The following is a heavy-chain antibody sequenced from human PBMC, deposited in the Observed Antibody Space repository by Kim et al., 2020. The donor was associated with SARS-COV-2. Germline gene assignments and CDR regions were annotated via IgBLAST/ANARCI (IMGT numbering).Heavy chain of an antibody. V-gene: IGHV3-33*05. CDR3: ARARYLPLPDH. Sequence: GGSLRLSCAASGFTFSSYCMHWVRQAPGKGLEWVAFISYDGSNQYHADSVEGRFTTSRDNSKNTMSLQLNSLRAEDTAVYYCARARYLPLPDHWGQGTL. J-gene: IGHJ4*02. CDR2: ISYDGSNQ. D-gene: IGHD1-1*01. CDR1: GFTFSSYC.